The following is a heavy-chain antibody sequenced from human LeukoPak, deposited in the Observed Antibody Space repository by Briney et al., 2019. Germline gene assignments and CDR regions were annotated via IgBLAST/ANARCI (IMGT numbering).Heavy chain of an antibody. V-gene: IGHV1-2*02. CDR1: GYTFTGYY. CDR2: INPNSGGT. J-gene: IGHJ4*02. CDR3: ARARGFLEWLFEYYFDY. D-gene: IGHD3-3*01. Sequence: ASVKVSCKASGYTFTGYYMHWVRQAPGQGLEWMGWINPNSGGTNYAQKFQGRVTMTRDTSISTAYMELSRLRSDDTAVYYCARARGFLEWLFEYYFDYWGQGTLVTVSS.